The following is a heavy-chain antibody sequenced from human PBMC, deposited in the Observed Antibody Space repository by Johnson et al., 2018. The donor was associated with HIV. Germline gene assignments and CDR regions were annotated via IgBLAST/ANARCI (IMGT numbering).Heavy chain of an antibody. Sequence: VQLVESGGGVVQPGRSLRLSCEVSGFTFSSYAMSWVRQAPGKGLEWVSAISGSGGSTYYADSVKGRLTISRDNSKKSLYLDMNSLRAEDTAFYYCAKDMLPWFGEFPWAFDVFDIWGQGTMVTVSS. V-gene: IGHV3-23*04. D-gene: IGHD3-10*01. J-gene: IGHJ3*02. CDR2: ISGSGGST. CDR1: GFTFSSYA. CDR3: AKDMLPWFGEFPWAFDVFDI.